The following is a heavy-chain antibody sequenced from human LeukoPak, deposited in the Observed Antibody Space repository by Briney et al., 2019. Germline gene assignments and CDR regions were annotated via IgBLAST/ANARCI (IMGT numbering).Heavy chain of an antibody. CDR3: ARAVYDSSGYYSEYFQK. Sequence: SQTLSLTCAISGDSVSSSTAAWNWIRQSPSRGLEWLGRTYYRSKWYNDYAVFVNSRITVNPDTSKNQFSLQLNSVTPEDTAVYYCARAVYDSSGYYSEYFQKWGQGTLVTVSS. J-gene: IGHJ1*01. CDR2: TYYRSKWYN. D-gene: IGHD3-22*01. V-gene: IGHV6-1*01. CDR1: GDSVSSSTAA.